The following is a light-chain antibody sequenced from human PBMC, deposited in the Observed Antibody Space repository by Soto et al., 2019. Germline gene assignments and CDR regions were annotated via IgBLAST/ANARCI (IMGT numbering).Light chain of an antibody. CDR1: QNVYNN. J-gene: IGKJ4*01. CDR3: QQCRNWPLT. Sequence: EIVMTQSPATLSVSPGEGATLSCKASQNVYNNLAWYQQRPDQPPRLLIYDASTRATGISARFSGSGYGTEFTLTISSLQSEDFAVYFCQQCRNWPLTFGGGTKVESK. V-gene: IGKV3-15*01. CDR2: DAS.